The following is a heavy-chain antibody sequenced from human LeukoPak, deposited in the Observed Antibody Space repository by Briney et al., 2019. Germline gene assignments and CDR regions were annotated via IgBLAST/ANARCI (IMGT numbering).Heavy chain of an antibody. CDR2: ISGSGGST. V-gene: IGHV3-23*01. J-gene: IGHJ4*02. CDR1: GFTFSSYA. Sequence: GGSLRLSCAASGFTFSSYAMSWVRQAPGKGLEWVSAISGSGGSTYYADSVKGRFTISRDNSKNTLYLQMNSLRAEDTAVYYCAKVGGYYDSSGYTWGSLAYWGQGTLVTISS. D-gene: IGHD3-22*01. CDR3: AKVGGYYDSSGYTWGSLAY.